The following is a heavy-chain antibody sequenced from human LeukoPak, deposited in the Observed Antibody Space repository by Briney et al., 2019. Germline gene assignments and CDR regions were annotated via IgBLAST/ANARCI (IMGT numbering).Heavy chain of an antibody. V-gene: IGHV4-39*01. CDR2: IYYSGNT. Sequence: SETLSLTCTVSGVSISSSNSYWGWIRQPPGNGLEWIGSIYYSGNTYYNASLKSQVSISIGTSKNQFSLRLTSVTAADTAVYYCARQTGSGLFILPGGQGTLVTVSS. CDR1: GVSISSSNSY. CDR3: ARQTGSGLFILP. D-gene: IGHD3/OR15-3a*01. J-gene: IGHJ4*02.